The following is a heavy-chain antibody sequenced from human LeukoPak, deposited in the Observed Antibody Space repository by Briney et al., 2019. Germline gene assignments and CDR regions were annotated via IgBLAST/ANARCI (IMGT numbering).Heavy chain of an antibody. CDR3: AAGCSSTSCYAYFGMDV. CDR2: IYYSGST. D-gene: IGHD2-2*01. Sequence: PSETLSLTCTVSGGSISSYYWSWIRQPPGKGLEWIGYIYYSGSTNYNPSLKSRITISVDTSKNQFSLKLSSVTAADTAVYYCAAGCSSTSCYAYFGMDVWGQGTTVTVSS. CDR1: GGSISSYY. V-gene: IGHV4-59*01. J-gene: IGHJ6*02.